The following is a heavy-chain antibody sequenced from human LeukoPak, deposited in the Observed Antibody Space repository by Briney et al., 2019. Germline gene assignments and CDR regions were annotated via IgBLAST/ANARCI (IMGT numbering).Heavy chain of an antibody. V-gene: IGHV3-33*01. CDR3: ARDVEATLGWDYYGMDV. J-gene: IGHJ6*02. CDR1: GFTFSSYG. CDR2: IWYDGSNK. D-gene: IGHD5-12*01. Sequence: PGRSLRLSCAASGFTFSSYGMHWVCQAPGKGLEWVAVIWYDGSNKYYADSVKGRFTISRDNSKNTLYLQMNSLRAEDTAVYYCARDVEATLGWDYYGMDVWGQGTTVTVSS.